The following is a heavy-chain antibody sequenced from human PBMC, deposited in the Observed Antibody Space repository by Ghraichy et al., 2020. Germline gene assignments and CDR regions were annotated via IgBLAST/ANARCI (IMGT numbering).Heavy chain of an antibody. J-gene: IGHJ5*02. V-gene: IGHV4-34*01. D-gene: IGHD1-1*01. CDR3: ARVVFSNNWTPVHWFDP. Sequence: SETLPSPALSMVGPSVITTGPGSASPPGKGLEWIGEINDSGSIDYNASLKSRVSISLDTSKNQFSLKLSSVTAADTAVYFCARVVFSNNWTPVHWFDPWGQGTLVIVSS. CDR1: VGPSVITT. CDR2: INDSGSI.